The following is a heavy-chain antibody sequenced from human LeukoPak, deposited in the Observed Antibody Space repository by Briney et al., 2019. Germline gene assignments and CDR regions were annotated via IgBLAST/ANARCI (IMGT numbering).Heavy chain of an antibody. Sequence: GGTLRLSCAASGFTFSSFGMSWVRQAPGKGLEWVSGISGSGDSTYYADSVKGRFTISRDNSKKTLYLQMNSLRAEETAVYYCAHGAMYQLDYWGQGTLVTVSS. CDR3: AHGAMYQLDY. J-gene: IGHJ4*02. CDR1: GFTFSSFG. V-gene: IGHV3-23*01. D-gene: IGHD2-2*01. CDR2: ISGSGDST.